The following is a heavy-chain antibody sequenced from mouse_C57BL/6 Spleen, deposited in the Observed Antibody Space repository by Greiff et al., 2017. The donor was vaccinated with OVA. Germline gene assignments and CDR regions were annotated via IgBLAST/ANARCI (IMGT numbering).Heavy chain of an antibody. V-gene: IGHV3-6*01. CDR3: ARADGYYEAWFAY. J-gene: IGHJ3*01. CDR1: GYSITSGYY. D-gene: IGHD2-3*01. CDR2: ISYDGSN. Sequence: EVKLQESGPGLVKPSQSLSLTCSVTGYSITSGYYWNWIRQFPGNKLEWMGYISYDGSNNYNPSLKNRISITRDTSKNQFFLKLNSVTTEDTATYYCARADGYYEAWFAYWGQGTLVTVSA.